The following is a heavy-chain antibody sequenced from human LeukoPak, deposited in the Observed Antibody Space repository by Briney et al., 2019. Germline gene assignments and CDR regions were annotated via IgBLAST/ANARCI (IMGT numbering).Heavy chain of an antibody. Sequence: SETLSLTCSVSGVAITSRHYWSWIRQVPGKGLEWIGYIHYGGSASYNPSLKSRIVISVDTSKNQFSLELRSVTAADTAVYYCASDSASSRWFRWGQGTLVTVSS. CDR2: IHYGGSA. CDR1: GVAITSRHY. J-gene: IGHJ4*02. CDR3: ASDSASSRWFR. D-gene: IGHD4-23*01. V-gene: IGHV4-31*03.